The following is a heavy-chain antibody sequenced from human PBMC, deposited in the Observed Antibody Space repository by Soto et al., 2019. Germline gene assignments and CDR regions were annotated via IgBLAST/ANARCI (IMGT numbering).Heavy chain of an antibody. CDR1: GGSISSGGYY. D-gene: IGHD3-9*01. CDR3: ARYPVLRYFDWLSKNWFDP. Sequence: QVQLQESGPGLVKPSQTLSLTCTVSGGSISSGGYYWSWIRQHPGKGLEWIGYIYYSGSTYYNPSLKSRVTISVDTSKNQSSLKLSSVTAADTAVYYCARYPVLRYFDWLSKNWFDPWGQGTLVTVSS. CDR2: IYYSGST. V-gene: IGHV4-31*03. J-gene: IGHJ5*02.